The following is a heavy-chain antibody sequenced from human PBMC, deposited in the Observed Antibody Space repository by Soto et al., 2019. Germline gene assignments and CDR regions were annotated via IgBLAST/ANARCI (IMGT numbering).Heavy chain of an antibody. V-gene: IGHV1-46*01. CDR2: INPSGGST. Sequence: QVQLVQSGAEVKKPGASVKVSCKASGYTFTSYYMHWVRQAPGQGLEWMGIINPSGGSTSYAQKFQGRVTMTRDTSTSTVDMYLSSLRSEDTAVYYCARDREMATIRGAFDSWGQGTMVTVSS. CDR1: GYTFTSYY. D-gene: IGHD5-12*01. J-gene: IGHJ3*02. CDR3: ARDREMATIRGAFDS.